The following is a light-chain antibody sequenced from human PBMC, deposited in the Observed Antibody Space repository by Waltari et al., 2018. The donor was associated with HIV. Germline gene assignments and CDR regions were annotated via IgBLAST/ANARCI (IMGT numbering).Light chain of an antibody. CDR3: SSYTSSSTLWM. V-gene: IGLV2-18*02. CDR2: EVN. Sequence: QSALTQPPSVSGSPGQSVTISCTGTNSDVGSYNRVSWYQLPPGTAPKHMIYEVNNRPSGVPDRFSRSKSGHTASLTISGLQAEDEADYYCSSYTSSSTLWMFGGGTKLTVL. J-gene: IGLJ3*02. CDR1: NSDVGSYNR.